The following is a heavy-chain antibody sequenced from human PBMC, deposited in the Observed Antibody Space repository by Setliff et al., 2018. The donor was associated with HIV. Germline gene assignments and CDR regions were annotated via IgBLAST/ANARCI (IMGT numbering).Heavy chain of an antibody. CDR1: GYSISSGYY. CDR3: ARVETTVTSRLDY. D-gene: IGHD4-17*01. CDR2: IYHTGST. V-gene: IGHV4-38-2*01. Sequence: KTSETLSLTCAVSGYSISSGYYWGWIRQPPGKGLEWIGSIYHTGSTYYNPSLKSRVTISLDTSKNQFSLKLSSVTAADTAVYFCARVETTVTSRLDYWGQGTLVTVSS. J-gene: IGHJ4*02.